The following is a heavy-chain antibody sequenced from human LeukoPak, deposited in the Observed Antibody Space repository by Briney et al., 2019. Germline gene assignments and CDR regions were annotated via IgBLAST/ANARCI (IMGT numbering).Heavy chain of an antibody. V-gene: IGHV1-24*01. CDR1: GYTLTELS. D-gene: IGHD3-9*01. Sequence: GASVKVSCKVSGYTLTELSMHWVRQAPGKELEWMGGFDPEDGETIYAQKFQGRVTMTEDTSTDTAYMELSSLRSEDTAVYYCATASAYYDILTGYPNYYYYGMDVWGQGTTVTVSS. CDR3: ATASAYYDILTGYPNYYYYGMDV. CDR2: FDPEDGET. J-gene: IGHJ6*02.